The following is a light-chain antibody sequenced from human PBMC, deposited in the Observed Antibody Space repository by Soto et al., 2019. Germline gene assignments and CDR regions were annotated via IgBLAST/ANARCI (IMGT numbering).Light chain of an antibody. CDR2: KAS. V-gene: IGKV1-5*03. Sequence: DIPMTQSPSTLSASVGDRVTITCRASQSISSWLAWYQQKPGKAPKPLIYKASSLESGVPSRFSGSGSGTESTLTISSLQPDDFATYYCQQYNSYSYTFGQGTKLEIK. CDR1: QSISSW. CDR3: QQYNSYSYT. J-gene: IGKJ2*01.